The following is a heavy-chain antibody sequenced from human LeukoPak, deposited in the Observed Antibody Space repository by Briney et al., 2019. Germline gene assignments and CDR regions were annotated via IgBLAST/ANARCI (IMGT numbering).Heavy chain of an antibody. J-gene: IGHJ5*02. D-gene: IGHD3-16*01. Sequence: GESLKISCKGSGYRFTTYWIGWVRQMPGKGLEWMGIIFPADSDTRYNPSFQGQVTLSTDKSISTAYLQWSTLKASDTAVYYCARLLTSGTNIRDWFDPWGQGTLVTVSS. CDR2: IFPADSDT. V-gene: IGHV5-51*01. CDR1: GYRFTTYW. CDR3: ARLLTSGTNIRDWFDP.